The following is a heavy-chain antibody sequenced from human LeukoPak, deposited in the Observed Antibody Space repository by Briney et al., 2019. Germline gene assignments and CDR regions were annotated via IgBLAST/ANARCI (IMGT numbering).Heavy chain of an antibody. CDR3: ARQQQQLWYD. D-gene: IGHD5-18*01. V-gene: IGHV3-48*03. Sequence: GGSLRLSCAASGFTFSSYEMNWVRQAPGKGLEWVTYISSSAGTTYYADSVKGRFTISRDNAKNSLYLQMNSLRAEDTAVYFCARQQQQLWYDWGQGTLVTVSS. J-gene: IGHJ1*01. CDR2: ISSSAGTT. CDR1: GFTFSSYE.